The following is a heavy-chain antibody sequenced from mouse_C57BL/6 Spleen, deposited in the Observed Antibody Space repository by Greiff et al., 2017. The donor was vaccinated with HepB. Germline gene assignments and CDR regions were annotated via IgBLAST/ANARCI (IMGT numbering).Heavy chain of an antibody. D-gene: IGHD1-1*01. CDR2: ISDGGSYT. Sequence: EVKLQESGGGLVKPGGSLKLSCAASGFTFSSYAMSWVRQTPEKRLEWVATISDGGSYTYYPDNVKGRFTISRDNAKNNLYLQMSHLKSEDTAMYYGARDERDTTVPHYFDYWGQGTTLTVSS. CDR1: GFTFSSYA. V-gene: IGHV5-4*01. J-gene: IGHJ2*01. CDR3: ARDERDTTVPHYFDY.